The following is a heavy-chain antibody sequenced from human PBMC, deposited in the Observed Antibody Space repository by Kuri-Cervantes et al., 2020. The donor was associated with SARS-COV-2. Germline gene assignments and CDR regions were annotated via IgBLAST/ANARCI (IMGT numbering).Heavy chain of an antibody. Sequence: SGPTLVKPTQTLTLTSTFSGFSLSTSGVGVGWIRQPPGKALEWLALIYWDDDKRYSTSLKSRLTITKDTSKNEVVLTMANMDPVDTATYFCAHVVPVGKFDYCGPGTLVTVSS. D-gene: IGHD2-2*01. CDR2: IYWDDDK. CDR1: GFSLSTSGVG. CDR3: AHVVPVGKFDY. V-gene: IGHV2-5*02. J-gene: IGHJ4*02.